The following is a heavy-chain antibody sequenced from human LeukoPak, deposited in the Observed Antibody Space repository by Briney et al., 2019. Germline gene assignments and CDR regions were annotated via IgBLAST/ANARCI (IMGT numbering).Heavy chain of an antibody. CDR2: ISAYNGKT. CDR3: ATVEDCGGDCEDDAFDI. CDR1: GYTFTSYG. V-gene: IGHV1-18*01. Sequence: GASVKVSCKASGYTFTSYGITWVRQAPGQGLEWMGWISAYNGKTNYAQKLQGRVTMTTDTSTSTAYMELRSLRSDDTAVYYCATVEDCGGDCEDDAFDIWGQGTMVTVSS. D-gene: IGHD2-21*02. J-gene: IGHJ3*02.